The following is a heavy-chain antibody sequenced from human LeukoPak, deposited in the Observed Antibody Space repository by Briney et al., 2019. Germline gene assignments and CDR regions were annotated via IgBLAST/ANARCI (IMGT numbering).Heavy chain of an antibody. CDR2: ISYDGSNK. J-gene: IGHJ6*02. CDR3: AKAVYSSSWYSPYYYGMDG. Sequence: GGSLRLSCAASGFTFSSYGMHWVRQAPGKGLEWVAVISYDGSNKYYADSVKGRFTISRDNSKNTLYLQMNSLRAEDTAVYYCAKAVYSSSWYSPYYYGMDGWGQGTTVTVSS. CDR1: GFTFSSYG. V-gene: IGHV3-30*18. D-gene: IGHD6-13*01.